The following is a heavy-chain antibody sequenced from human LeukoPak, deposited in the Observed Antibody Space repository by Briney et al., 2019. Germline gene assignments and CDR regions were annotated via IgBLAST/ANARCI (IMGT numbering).Heavy chain of an antibody. V-gene: IGHV1-24*01. CDR3: ARAEGYSGSYYEDY. CDR2: FVPEDGET. CDR1: GYTLTELS. Sequence: ASVKVSCKVSGYTLTELSMHWVRQAPGKGLEWMGGFVPEDGETIYAQRFQGRVTMTEDTSTDTAYMELSSLRSEDTAVYYCARAEGYSGSYYEDYWGQGTLVTVSS. J-gene: IGHJ4*02. D-gene: IGHD1-26*01.